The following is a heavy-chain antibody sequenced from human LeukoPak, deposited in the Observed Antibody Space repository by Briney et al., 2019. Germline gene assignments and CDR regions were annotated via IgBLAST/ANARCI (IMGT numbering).Heavy chain of an antibody. J-gene: IGHJ4*02. CDR3: ARAGFTFSDYFGSFFDY. CDR2: INHSGST. Sequence: NPSETLSLTCAVYGGSFSGYYWSWIRQPPGKGLEWIGEINHSGSTNYNPSLKSRVTISVDTSKNQFSLKLSSVTAADTAVYYCARAGFTFSDYFGSFFDYWGQGTLVTVSS. V-gene: IGHV4-34*01. CDR1: GGSFSGYY. D-gene: IGHD3-10*01.